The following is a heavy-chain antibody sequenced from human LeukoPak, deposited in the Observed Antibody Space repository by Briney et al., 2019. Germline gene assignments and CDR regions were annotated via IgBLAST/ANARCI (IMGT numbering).Heavy chain of an antibody. J-gene: IGHJ4*02. Sequence: SETLSLTCAVSGGSISSSDWCSGVRRPPGKGLEWIGEIYHSGSTNYNPSLKSRVTISVDKSKNQFSLKLSSVTAADTAVYYCARGGSGNGWYLRFEEWGQGTLVTVSS. D-gene: IGHD6-19*01. CDR2: IYHSGST. CDR1: GGSISSSDW. V-gene: IGHV4-4*02. CDR3: ARGGSGNGWYLRFEE.